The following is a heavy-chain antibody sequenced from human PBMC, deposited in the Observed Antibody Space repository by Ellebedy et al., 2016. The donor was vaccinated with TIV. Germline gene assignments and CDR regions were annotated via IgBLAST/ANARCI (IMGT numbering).Heavy chain of an antibody. Sequence: SETLSLTXTVSGGSISSYYWSWIRQPPGKGLEWIGYIYYSGSTNYNPSLKSRVTISVDKSKNQFSLKLSSVTAADTAVYYCARAFLPWVRGQVLGKWGQGTLVTVSS. CDR1: GGSISSYY. D-gene: IGHD3-10*01. V-gene: IGHV4-59*12. J-gene: IGHJ4*02. CDR3: ARAFLPWVRGQVLGK. CDR2: IYYSGST.